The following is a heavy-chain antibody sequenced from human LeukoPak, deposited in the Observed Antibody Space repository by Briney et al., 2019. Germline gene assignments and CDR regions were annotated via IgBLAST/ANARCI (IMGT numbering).Heavy chain of an antibody. J-gene: IGHJ5*02. V-gene: IGHV7-4-1*02. CDR3: ARALVVANCSSTSCYVVGNWFDP. CDR2: INTNTGNP. CDR1: GYTFTSYA. Sequence: ASVKVSCKASGYTFTSYAMNWVRQAPGQGLEWMGWINTNTGNPTYAQGFTGRFVFSLDTSVSTAYLQISSLKAEDTAVYYCARALVVANCSSTSCYVVGNWFDPWGQGTLVTVS. D-gene: IGHD2-2*01.